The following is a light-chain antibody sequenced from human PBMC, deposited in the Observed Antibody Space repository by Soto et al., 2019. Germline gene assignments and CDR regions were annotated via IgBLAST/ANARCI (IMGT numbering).Light chain of an antibody. J-gene: IGKJ1*01. CDR1: QSVNRW. Sequence: DIQMTQSPSTLSASVGDRVTITCRASQSVNRWVAWYQHTPGKAPRVLIWDASTLHRGVPSRFSGSGSGTEFTLTISSLQPEDVATYYCQKYNSALRTFGQGTKVDSK. V-gene: IGKV1-5*01. CDR2: DAS. CDR3: QKYNSALRT.